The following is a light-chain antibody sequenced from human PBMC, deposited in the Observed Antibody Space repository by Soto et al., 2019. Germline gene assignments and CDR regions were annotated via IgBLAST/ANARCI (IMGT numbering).Light chain of an antibody. Sequence: EIVLTQSPGTLSLSPGERATLSCRASQSVTSSSLAWHQQKPGQAPRLLIYGASSRATGIPDRFSGSGSGTDFTLTITRLEPQDFAVYYCQKYGSSPWTFGQGTKEDI. J-gene: IGKJ1*01. V-gene: IGKV3-20*01. CDR1: QSVTSSS. CDR2: GAS. CDR3: QKYGSSPWT.